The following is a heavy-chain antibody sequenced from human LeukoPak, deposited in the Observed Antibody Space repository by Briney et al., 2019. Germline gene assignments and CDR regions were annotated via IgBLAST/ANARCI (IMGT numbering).Heavy chain of an antibody. Sequence: GGSLRLSCAASGFTFSNYWMTWVRQAPGKGLEWVANIKQDGSDKYHVDSVKGRFTISRDNAENSLYLQMNSLRGEDTAVYFCARAGYSSGWDYWGQGTLVTLSS. V-gene: IGHV3-7*01. J-gene: IGHJ4*02. CDR1: GFTFSNYW. D-gene: IGHD6-19*01. CDR2: IKQDGSDK. CDR3: ARAGYSSGWDY.